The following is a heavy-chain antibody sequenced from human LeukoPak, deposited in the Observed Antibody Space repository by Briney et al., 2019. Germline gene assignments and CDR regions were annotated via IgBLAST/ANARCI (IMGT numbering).Heavy chain of an antibody. D-gene: IGHD3-10*01. CDR1: GFTFSNYG. V-gene: IGHV3-30*18. Sequence: RGSPRLSCAASGFTFSNYGMHWVRQVPGRGLEWVALTSYDGSDTYYADSVKGRFTISRDNSKNTLYLQMNSLRIEDTAVYYCAKIRDASGSYYRPFAYWGQGTLVTVS. CDR3: AKIRDASGSYYRPFAY. J-gene: IGHJ4*02. CDR2: TSYDGSDT.